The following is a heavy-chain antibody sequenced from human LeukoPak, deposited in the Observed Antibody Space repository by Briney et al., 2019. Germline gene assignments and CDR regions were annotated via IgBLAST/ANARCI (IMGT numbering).Heavy chain of an antibody. D-gene: IGHD6-13*01. V-gene: IGHV1-2*02. Sequence: ASVKVSCKASGYTFTGYYMHWVRQAPGHGREWMGWINPNSGGTNYAQKFQGRVTMTRDTSISTAYMELSSLRSDDTAVYYCARDREDSTRLLDYWGQGTLVTVSS. J-gene: IGHJ4*02. CDR3: ARDREDSTRLLDY. CDR1: GYTFTGYY. CDR2: INPNSGGT.